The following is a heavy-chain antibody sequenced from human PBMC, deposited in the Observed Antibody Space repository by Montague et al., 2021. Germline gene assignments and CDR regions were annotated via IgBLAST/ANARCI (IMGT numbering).Heavy chain of an antibody. CDR1: GDSLSSVGYS. V-gene: IGHV4-31*03. D-gene: IGHD3-10*01. CDR2: MYYSGST. J-gene: IGHJ4*02. CDR3: ARGRLATGDFDY. Sequence: TLSLTCTVSGDSLSSVGYSWTWIRRHPGKGLEWIGYMYYSGSTYYNPSLKSRVTISGDTPKNHFSLRLTSVTAADTAVYYCARGRLATGDFDYWGQGTLVTVSS.